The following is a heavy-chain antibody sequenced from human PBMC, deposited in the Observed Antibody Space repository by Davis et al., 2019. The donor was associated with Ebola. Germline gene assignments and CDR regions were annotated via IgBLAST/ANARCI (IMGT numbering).Heavy chain of an antibody. CDR3: VRFGYGAY. CDR1: DGSISSHY. CDR2: IYDSGRP. Sequence: PSETLSLTCTFSDGSISSHYWNWVRQPPGKGLEWIGIIYDSGRPNYNPSLKSRVPISADTSKNQFSLKLTSVTAADTAVYYCVRFGYGAYWGQGTLVSVSS. D-gene: IGHD3-22*01. J-gene: IGHJ4*02. V-gene: IGHV4-59*11.